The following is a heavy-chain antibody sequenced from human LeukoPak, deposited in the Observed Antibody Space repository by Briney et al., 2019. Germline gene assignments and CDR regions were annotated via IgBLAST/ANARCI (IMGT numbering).Heavy chain of an antibody. V-gene: IGHV1-2*02. Sequence: ASVKVSCKASGHTFTGYYMHWVRQAPGQGLEWMGWINPNSGGTNYAQKFQGRVTMTRDTSISTAYMELSRLRSDDTAVYYCARGIDYSRGLGYWGQGTLVTVSS. J-gene: IGHJ4*02. CDR3: ARGIDYSRGLGY. CDR1: GHTFTGYY. D-gene: IGHD4-11*01. CDR2: INPNSGGT.